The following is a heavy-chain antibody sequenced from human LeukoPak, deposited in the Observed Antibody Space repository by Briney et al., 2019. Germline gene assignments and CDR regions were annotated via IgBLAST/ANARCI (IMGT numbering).Heavy chain of an antibody. CDR1: GGSISSSSYY. D-gene: IGHD2-2*01. J-gene: IGHJ4*02. Sequence: SETLSLTCTVSGGSISSSSYYWGWIRQPPGKGLEWIGSIYYSGSTYYNPSLKSRVTISVDTSKNQFSLKLSSVTAADTAEYYCASYQLLWAGFDYWGQGTLVTVSS. CDR2: IYYSGST. CDR3: ASYQLLWAGFDY. V-gene: IGHV4-39*01.